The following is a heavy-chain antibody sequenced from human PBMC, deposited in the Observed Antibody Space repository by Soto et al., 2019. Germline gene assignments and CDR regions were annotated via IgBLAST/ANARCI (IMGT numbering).Heavy chain of an antibody. Sequence: EVQLLESGGGLVQPGGSLRLSCAASGFTFSSFAMSWVRQAPGKGLEWVSAISGSGVSTYYADSVQGRFTISRDNSKNTLYLQMNSLRAQDAAVYYCAEERGYCSRGYCCWVRYYFDYWGQGTLVTVSS. CDR2: ISGSGVST. CDR3: AEERGYCSRGYCCWVRYYFDY. V-gene: IGHV3-23*01. CDR1: GFTFSSFA. D-gene: IGHD2-15*01. J-gene: IGHJ4*02.